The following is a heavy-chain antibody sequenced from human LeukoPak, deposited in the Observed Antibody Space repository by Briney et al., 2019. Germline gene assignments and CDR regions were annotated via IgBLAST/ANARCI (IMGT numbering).Heavy chain of an antibody. CDR1: GYSFNSYW. J-gene: IGHJ4*02. CDR3: ATLKGGGDTEIDY. D-gene: IGHD3-10*01. CDR2: IYPGDSDA. V-gene: IGHV5-51*01. Sequence: GESLEISCKGSGYSFNSYWIGWVRQLPGKGLKWMGIIYPGDSDARYSPSFQGQVTISADKSISTAYLQWSSLKAPDTAMYYCATLKGGGDTEIDYWGQGTLVTVSS.